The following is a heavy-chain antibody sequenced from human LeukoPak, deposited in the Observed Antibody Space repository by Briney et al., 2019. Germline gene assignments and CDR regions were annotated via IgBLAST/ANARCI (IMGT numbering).Heavy chain of an antibody. Sequence: SVKVSCKASGGTFSSYAISWVRQAPGQGLEWMGGIIPIFGTANYAQKFQGRVTITADESTSTAYMELSSLRSEDTAVYYCARGDYTIFALFDYWGQGTLVTVSS. D-gene: IGHD3-3*01. CDR3: ARGDYTIFALFDY. CDR1: GGTFSSYA. CDR2: IIPIFGTA. J-gene: IGHJ4*02. V-gene: IGHV1-69*13.